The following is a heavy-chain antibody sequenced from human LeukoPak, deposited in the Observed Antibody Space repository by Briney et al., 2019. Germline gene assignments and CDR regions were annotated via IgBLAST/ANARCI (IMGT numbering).Heavy chain of an antibody. CDR2: IYYSGST. Sequence: SETLSLTCTVSGGSISSYYWSWIRQPPGKGLEWIWYIYYSGSTNYNPSLKSRVTIPVDTSKNQFSLKLSSVTAADTAVYYCARVRSPGGWFGELASGIDALDIWGQGTMVTVSS. CDR1: GGSISSYY. D-gene: IGHD3-10*01. V-gene: IGHV4-59*12. CDR3: ARVRSPGGWFGELASGIDALDI. J-gene: IGHJ3*02.